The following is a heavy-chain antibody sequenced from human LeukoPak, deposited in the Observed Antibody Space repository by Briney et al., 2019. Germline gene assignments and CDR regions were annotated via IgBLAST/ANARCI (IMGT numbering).Heavy chain of an antibody. CDR1: GFTFSSYW. V-gene: IGHV3-7*01. CDR2: IKQDGSEK. D-gene: IGHD3-22*01. J-gene: IGHJ3*02. CDR3: ARARGPGGTTMIVVVITRDDAFDI. Sequence: GGSLRLSCAASGFTFSSYWMSWVRQAPGKGLEWVANIKQDGSEKYYVDSVKGRFTISRDNAKNALYLQMNSLRAEATAVYYCARARGPGGTTMIVVVITRDDAFDIWGQGTMVTVSS.